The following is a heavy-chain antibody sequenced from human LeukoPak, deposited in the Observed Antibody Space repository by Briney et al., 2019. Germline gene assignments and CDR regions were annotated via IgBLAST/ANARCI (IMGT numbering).Heavy chain of an antibody. Sequence: GGSLRPSCAASGLTFSSYAMSWVRQAPGKGLEWVSAISGSGGSTYYADSVKGRFTISRDNSKNTLYLQMNSLRAEDTAVYYCAKSPDMGFDYWGQGTLVTVSS. V-gene: IGHV3-23*01. CDR3: AKSPDMGFDY. CDR1: GLTFSSYA. J-gene: IGHJ4*02. CDR2: ISGSGGST.